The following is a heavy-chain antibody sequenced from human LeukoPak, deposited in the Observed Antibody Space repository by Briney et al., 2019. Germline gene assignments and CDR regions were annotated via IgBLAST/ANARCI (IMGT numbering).Heavy chain of an antibody. V-gene: IGHV1-69*13. Sequence: SVKVSCKASGGTFSSYAISWVRQAPGQGLGWMGGIIPIFGTATYAQKFQGRVSITADESTSTAYMELSSLRSEDTAVYYCAYRDVLAVVPGGDYWGQGTLVTVSS. J-gene: IGHJ4*02. CDR2: IIPIFGTA. CDR3: AYRDVLAVVPGGDY. D-gene: IGHD2-2*01. CDR1: GGTFSSYA.